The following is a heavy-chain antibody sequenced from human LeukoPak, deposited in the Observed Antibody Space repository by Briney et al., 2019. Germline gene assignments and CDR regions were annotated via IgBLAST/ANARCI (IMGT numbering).Heavy chain of an antibody. CDR3: AKVPFRGSYLDY. CDR2: ISDSGGST. J-gene: IGHJ4*02. D-gene: IGHD1-26*01. V-gene: IGHV3-23*01. Sequence: GGSLRLSCAASGFTFSSYAMSWVRQAPGKGLEWVSAISDSGGSTYYADSVKSRFTISRDNSKNTLYLQMNSLRAEDTAVYYCAKVPFRGSYLDYWGQGTLVTVSS. CDR1: GFTFSSYA.